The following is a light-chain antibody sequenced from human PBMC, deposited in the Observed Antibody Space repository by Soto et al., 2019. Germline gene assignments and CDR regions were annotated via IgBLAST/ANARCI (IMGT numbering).Light chain of an antibody. CDR1: SSDIGDSNY. V-gene: IGLV2-14*03. J-gene: IGLJ1*01. CDR3: TSFRCSSTSYV. Sequence: QSALTQPASVSGSPGQSITISCTGTSSDIGDSNYVSWYQQHPGKAPKLVIYDVSNRPSGVSNRFSGSKSANTASLTISGLQAEDEADYYCTSFRCSSTSYVFGTGSMVTVL. CDR2: DVS.